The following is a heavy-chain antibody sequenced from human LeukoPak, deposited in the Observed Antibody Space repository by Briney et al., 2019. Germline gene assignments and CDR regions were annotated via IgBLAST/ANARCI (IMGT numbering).Heavy chain of an antibody. CDR3: ARDKYGYFDF. Sequence: HPGRSLRLSCAASGFTFDDYAMHWVRQRPGKGLEWVSLITWDGRSTYYIDSVKGRFTISRDNNENSLYLQMNSLRGDDTALYYCARDKYGYFDFWGQGTLVTVSS. CDR1: GFTFDDYA. V-gene: IGHV3-43D*03. D-gene: IGHD4-17*01. CDR2: ITWDGRST. J-gene: IGHJ4*02.